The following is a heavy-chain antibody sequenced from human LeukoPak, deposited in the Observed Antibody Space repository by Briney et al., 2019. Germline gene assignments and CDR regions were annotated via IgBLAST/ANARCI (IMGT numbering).Heavy chain of an antibody. CDR1: GFTFSSYG. V-gene: IGHV3-30*18. J-gene: IGHJ4*02. CDR3: AKVQQWLAPLDY. D-gene: IGHD6-19*01. Sequence: PGRSLRLSCVASGFTFSSYGMHWVRQAPGKGLEWVAVISYDGSNKYYADSVKGRFTISRDNSKNTLYLQMNSLRAEDTAVYYCAKVQQWLAPLDYWGQGTLVTVSS. CDR2: ISYDGSNK.